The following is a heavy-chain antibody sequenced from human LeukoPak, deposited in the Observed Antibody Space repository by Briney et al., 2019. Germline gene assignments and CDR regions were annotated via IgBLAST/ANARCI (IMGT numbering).Heavy chain of an antibody. CDR2: ISSSSSYI. D-gene: IGHD6-13*01. CDR3: ARLVAAAGTDY. Sequence: GGSVRLSCAASGFTFSSYSMNWVRQAPGKGLEWVSSISSSSSYIYYADSVKGRFTISRDNAKNSLYLQMNSLRAEDTAVYYCARLVAAAGTDYWGQGTLVTVSS. J-gene: IGHJ4*02. CDR1: GFTFSSYS. V-gene: IGHV3-21*01.